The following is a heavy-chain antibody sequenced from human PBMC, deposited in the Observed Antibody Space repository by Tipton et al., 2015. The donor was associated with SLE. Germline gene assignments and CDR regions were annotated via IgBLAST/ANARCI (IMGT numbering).Heavy chain of an antibody. D-gene: IGHD6-6*01. CDR2: ISYSGST. J-gene: IGHJ4*02. CDR1: GGSISSYY. Sequence: TLSLTCTVSGGSISSYYWSWIRQPPGKGLEWIGYISYSGSTNYNPSLKSRVTISVDTSKNQFSLKLRSVTAADTAVYYCAREGRGSSGFDYWGQGTLVTVSP. V-gene: IGHV4-59*01. CDR3: AREGRGSSGFDY.